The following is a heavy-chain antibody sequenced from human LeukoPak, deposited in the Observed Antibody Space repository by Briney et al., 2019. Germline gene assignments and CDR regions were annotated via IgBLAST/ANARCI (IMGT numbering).Heavy chain of an antibody. Sequence: ASVKVSCKASGYTFTSYGISWVRRAPGQGLEWMGWISAYNGNTNYAQKLQGRVTMTTDTSTSTAYRELRSLRSDDTAVYYCARDGGSGRPNGEFEFDPWGQGTLVTVSS. CDR2: ISAYNGNT. V-gene: IGHV1-18*01. D-gene: IGHD3-10*01. J-gene: IGHJ5*02. CDR3: ARDGGSGRPNGEFEFDP. CDR1: GYTFTSYG.